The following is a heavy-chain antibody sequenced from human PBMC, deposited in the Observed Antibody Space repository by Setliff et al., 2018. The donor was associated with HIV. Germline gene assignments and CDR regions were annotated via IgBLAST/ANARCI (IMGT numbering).Heavy chain of an antibody. D-gene: IGHD4-4*01. J-gene: IGHJ2*01. CDR2: IWYDGGNK. CDR3: TRAAYSRYFDL. Sequence: LSLSCAASGFSFSSYGMHWVRQAPGKGLEWVAVIWYDGGNKYYADSVKGRFTISRDDSKSIAYLQMNSLKTEDTAVYYCTRAAYSRYFDLWGRGTLVTVSS. CDR1: GFSFSSYG. V-gene: IGHV3-33*01.